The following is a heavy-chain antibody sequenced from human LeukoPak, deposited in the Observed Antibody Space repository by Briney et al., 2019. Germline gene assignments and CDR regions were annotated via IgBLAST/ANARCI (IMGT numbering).Heavy chain of an antibody. CDR2: IYTSGST. V-gene: IGHV4-61*02. CDR3: ARLPLGYYDSSGYHDY. D-gene: IGHD3-22*01. J-gene: IGHJ4*02. Sequence: SKTLSLTCTVSGGSISSGSYYWSWIRQPAGKGLEWIGRIYTSGSTNYNPSLKSRVTISVDTSKNQFSLKLSSVTAADTAVYYCARLPLGYYDSSGYHDYWGQGTLVTVSS. CDR1: GGSISSGSYY.